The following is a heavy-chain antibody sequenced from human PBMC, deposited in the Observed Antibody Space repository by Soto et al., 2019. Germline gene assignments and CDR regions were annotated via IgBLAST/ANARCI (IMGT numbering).Heavy chain of an antibody. CDR2: ISYDGVNE. CDR3: XXXXXFXSGWS. CDR1: GFTFSSYA. Sequence: QVQLVESGGGVVQPGRSLRLSCAASGFTFSSYAMHWVRQAPGKGLEWVATISYDGVNEYYADSVKGRFTVSRDNSEXXXXXXXXXXXXXXXXXXXXXXXXXFXSGWSWGQGTLVTVSS. D-gene: IGHD6-19*01. J-gene: IGHJ4*02. V-gene: IGHV3-30-3*01.